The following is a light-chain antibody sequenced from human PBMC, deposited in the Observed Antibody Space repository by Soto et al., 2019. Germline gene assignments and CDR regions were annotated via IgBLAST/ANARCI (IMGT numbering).Light chain of an antibody. Sequence: DIVMTQSPDSLAVSLGGWAAINCTSSQSLLYSSDNRTYLAWYQQQPGQPPQLLIYWASTRESGVPDRFTGSGSGTDFTLTITSLQAEDVAVYYCHQYYSIPYTFGQGNKLEIK. CDR2: WAS. J-gene: IGKJ2*01. CDR3: HQYYSIPYT. CDR1: QSLLYSSDNRTY. V-gene: IGKV4-1*01.